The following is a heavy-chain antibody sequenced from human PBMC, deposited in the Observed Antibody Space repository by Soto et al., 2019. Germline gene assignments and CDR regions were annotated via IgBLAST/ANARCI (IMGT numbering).Heavy chain of an antibody. CDR3: AKENSYNGYYIDY. D-gene: IGHD5-18*01. Sequence: PGGSLILSCAASGFTFSSYGMHWVRQAPGKGLEWVAVISYDGSNKYYADSVKGRFTISRDNSKNTLYLQMNSLRAEDTAVYYCAKENSYNGYYIDYWGQGTRVTVS. V-gene: IGHV3-30*18. J-gene: IGHJ4*02. CDR2: ISYDGSNK. CDR1: GFTFSSYG.